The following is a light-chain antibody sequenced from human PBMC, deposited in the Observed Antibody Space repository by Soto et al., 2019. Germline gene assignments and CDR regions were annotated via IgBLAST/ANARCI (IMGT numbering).Light chain of an antibody. Sequence: DIQMTQSPPSVSASVGDIVTITCRASQGINSWLAWYQQRTGKAPKILIYAASSLQDGVPYRLSGSGSGTDFNLTISSLQPEDYATYFCQQANIFPFTCGQGTRLEIK. V-gene: IGKV1D-12*01. CDR2: AAS. CDR1: QGINSW. CDR3: QQANIFPFT. J-gene: IGKJ5*01.